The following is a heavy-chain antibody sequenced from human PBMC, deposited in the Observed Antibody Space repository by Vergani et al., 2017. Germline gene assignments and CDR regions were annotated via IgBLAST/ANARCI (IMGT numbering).Heavy chain of an antibody. CDR3: ARETVDTAMVFDY. D-gene: IGHD5-18*01. J-gene: IGHJ4*02. V-gene: IGHV1-3*04. CDR2: INTGNGNT. Sequence: QVQLVQSGAEVKKPGASVKVSCKASGYSFTNYAMHWVRQAPGQRLEWMGWINTGNGNTKYSQKFQGRVTITADESTSTAYMELSSLRSEDTAVYYCARETVDTAMVFDYWGQGTLVTVSS. CDR1: GYSFTNYA.